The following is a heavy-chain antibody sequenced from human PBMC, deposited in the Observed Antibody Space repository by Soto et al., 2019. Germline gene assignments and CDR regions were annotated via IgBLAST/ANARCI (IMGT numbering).Heavy chain of an antibody. CDR3: AISTGGFGGLFVAPSDY. D-gene: IGHD3-16*01. Sequence: EVQLLESGGGLVQPGGSLRLSCAASGFTYESYAMSWVRQAPGKGLEWVSGINSGGTVAHYADSVKGRFAISRDNSKNTLSMEMNSLRVDDTGLYYCAISTGGFGGLFVAPSDYWGQGTLVTVSS. V-gene: IGHV3-23*01. J-gene: IGHJ4*02. CDR1: GFTYESYA. CDR2: INSGGTVA.